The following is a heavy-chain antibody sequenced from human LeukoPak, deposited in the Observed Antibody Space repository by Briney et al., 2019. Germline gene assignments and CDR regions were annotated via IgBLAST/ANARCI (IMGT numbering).Heavy chain of an antibody. CDR3: ARGGRGSDFDY. CDR2: IYYSGST. J-gene: IGHJ4*02. D-gene: IGHD3-16*01. V-gene: IGHV4-59*11. Sequence: PSETLSLTCTVSGGSISSHYWSWIRQPPGKGLEWIGYIYYSGSTNYNPSLKSRVTISGDTSKNQFSLKLSSVTAADTAVYYWARGGRGSDFDYWGQGTLVTVSS. CDR1: GGSISSHY.